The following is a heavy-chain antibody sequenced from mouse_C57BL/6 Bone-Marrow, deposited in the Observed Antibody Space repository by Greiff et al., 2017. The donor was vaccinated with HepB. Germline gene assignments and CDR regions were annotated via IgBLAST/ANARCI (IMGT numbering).Heavy chain of an antibody. CDR3: ARHGGSSLDY. D-gene: IGHD1-1*01. Sequence: EVNVVESGGGLVQPGGSLKLSCAASGFTFSDYGMAWVRQAPRKGPEWVAFISNLAYSIYYADTVTGRFTISRENAKNTLYLEMSSLRSEDTAMYYCARHGGSSLDYWGQGTTLTVSS. J-gene: IGHJ2*01. CDR2: ISNLAYSI. V-gene: IGHV5-15*01. CDR1: GFTFSDYG.